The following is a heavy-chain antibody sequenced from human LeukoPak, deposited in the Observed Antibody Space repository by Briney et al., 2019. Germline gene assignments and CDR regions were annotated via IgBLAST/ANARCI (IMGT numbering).Heavy chain of an antibody. D-gene: IGHD6-19*01. Sequence: GSLRLSCAASGVTFSSYWMSWVRQAPGKGLEWVANIKQDGSEKYYVDSVKGRFTISRDNAKNSLYLQMNSLRAEDTAVYYCARDASIAVAGDYWGQGTLVTVSS. CDR3: ARDASIAVAGDY. V-gene: IGHV3-7*01. CDR1: GVTFSSYW. CDR2: IKQDGSEK. J-gene: IGHJ4*02.